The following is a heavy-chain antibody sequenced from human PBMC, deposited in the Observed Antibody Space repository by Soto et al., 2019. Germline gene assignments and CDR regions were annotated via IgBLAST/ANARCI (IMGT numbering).Heavy chain of an antibody. CDR2: ISGSGGST. CDR1: GFTFSSYA. CDR3: AKDLGVDAEYSSSWYPFDY. J-gene: IGHJ4*02. Sequence: PGGSLRLSCAASGFTFSSYAMSWVRQAPGKGLEWVSAISGSGGSTYYADSVKGRFTISRDNSKNTLYLQMNSLRAEDTAVYYCAKDLGVDAEYSSSWYPFDYWGQGTLVTVSS. D-gene: IGHD6-13*01. V-gene: IGHV3-23*01.